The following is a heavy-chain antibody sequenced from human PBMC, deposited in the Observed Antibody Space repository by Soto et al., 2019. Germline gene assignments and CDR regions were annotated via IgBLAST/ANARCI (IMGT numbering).Heavy chain of an antibody. CDR2: IYYSGST. CDR3: ARDGARLEWASTGVGGFDP. V-gene: IGHV4-30-4*01. D-gene: IGHD3-3*01. Sequence: HVQLPESRTGLVTPSQTLSLTCTVSVGSLSSGDYYWNWLRQPPGKVLEWIGYIYYSGSTYFNPSLKCRVTRSVDTSKIQFSLKLSSVAAADTAVYYCARDGARLEWASTGVGGFDPWGQGPLVTVSS. CDR1: VGSLSSGDYY. J-gene: IGHJ5*02.